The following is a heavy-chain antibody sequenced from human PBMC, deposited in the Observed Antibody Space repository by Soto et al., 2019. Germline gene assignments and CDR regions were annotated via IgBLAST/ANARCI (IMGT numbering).Heavy chain of an antibody. CDR2: IWYDGSNK. V-gene: IGHV3-33*01. CDR1: GFTFSSYG. Sequence: PGGSLRLSCAASGFTFSSYGMHWVRQAPGKGLEWVAVIWYDGSNKYYADSVKGRFTISRDNSKNTLYLQMNSLRAEDTAVYYCARDGDEYSSSSSYYYYYMDVRGKGTTVTVSS. D-gene: IGHD6-6*01. CDR3: ARDGDEYSSSSSYYYYYMDV. J-gene: IGHJ6*03.